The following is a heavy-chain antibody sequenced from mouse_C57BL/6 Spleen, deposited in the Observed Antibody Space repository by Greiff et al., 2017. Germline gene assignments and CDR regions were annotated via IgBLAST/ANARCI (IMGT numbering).Heavy chain of an antibody. J-gene: IGHJ4*01. CDR2: IYPGDGDT. CDR3: AREYDGYYVGYAMDY. V-gene: IGHV1-82*01. D-gene: IGHD2-3*01. Sequence: QVQLKESGPELVKPGASVKISCKASGYAFSSSWMNWVKQRPGKGLEWIGRIYPGDGDTNYNGKFKGKATLTADKSSSTAYMQLSSLTSEDSAVYFCAREYDGYYVGYAMDYWGQGTSVTVSS. CDR1: GYAFSSSW.